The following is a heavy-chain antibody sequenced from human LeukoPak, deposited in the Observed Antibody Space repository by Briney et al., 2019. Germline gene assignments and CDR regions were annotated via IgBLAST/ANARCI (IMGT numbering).Heavy chain of an antibody. CDR2: IRSDSSTI. V-gene: IGHV3-48*04. Sequence: GGSLRLSCAAAGFTFSTYSMNWVRQAPGKGLEWVSNIRSDSSTIYYADSVKGRFTISRDNAKNSLYLQMNSLRAEDTAVYYCARGRSGYYPYYFDYWGQGTLVTVSS. J-gene: IGHJ4*02. CDR3: ARGRSGYYPYYFDY. D-gene: IGHD3-22*01. CDR1: GFTFSTYS.